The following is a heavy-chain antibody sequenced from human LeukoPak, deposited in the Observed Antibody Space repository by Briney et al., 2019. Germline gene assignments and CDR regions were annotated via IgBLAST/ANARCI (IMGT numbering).Heavy chain of an antibody. CDR3: ARGVVVPAATMTEFDY. CDR2: ISAYNGNT. J-gene: IGHJ4*02. Sequence: ASVKVSCKASGYTFTSYGISWVRQAPGQGLEWTGWISAYNGNTNYAQKLQGRVTMTTDTSTSTAYMELRSLRSDDTAVYYCARGVVVPAATMTEFDYWGQGTLVTVSS. CDR1: GYTFTSYG. D-gene: IGHD2-2*01. V-gene: IGHV1-18*01.